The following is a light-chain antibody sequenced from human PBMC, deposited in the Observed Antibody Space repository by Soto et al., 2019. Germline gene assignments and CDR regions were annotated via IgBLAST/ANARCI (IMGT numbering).Light chain of an antibody. J-gene: IGLJ1*01. V-gene: IGLV2-8*01. Sequence: QSALTQPASASGSPGQSVTISCTGTNSDVGGYNYVSWYQQHPGKAPKLVIFEVNKRPSGVPDRFSGSKSGNTASLTVSGLQTEDEADYYCNSYAGTNSFVFGTGTKLTVL. CDR3: NSYAGTNSFV. CDR2: EVN. CDR1: NSDVGGYNY.